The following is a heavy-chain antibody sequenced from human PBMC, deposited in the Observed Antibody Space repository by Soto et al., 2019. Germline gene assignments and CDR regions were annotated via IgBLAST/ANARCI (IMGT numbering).Heavy chain of an antibody. CDR2: INPNSGGT. D-gene: IGHD3-22*01. V-gene: IGHV1-2*02. Sequence: XSVKVSCKASGYTFTGYYMHWVRQAPGQGLEWMGWINPNSGGTNYAQKFQGRVTMTRDTSISTAYMELSRLRSDDTAVYYCARSATMSDSSGYYIDYWGQGTLVTVSS. CDR3: ARSATMSDSSGYYIDY. J-gene: IGHJ4*02. CDR1: GYTFTGYY.